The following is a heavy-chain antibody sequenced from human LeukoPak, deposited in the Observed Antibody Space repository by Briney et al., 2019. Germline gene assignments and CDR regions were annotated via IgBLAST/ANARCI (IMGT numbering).Heavy chain of an antibody. CDR1: GGTFSSYA. J-gene: IGHJ4*02. V-gene: IGHV1-69*05. D-gene: IGHD4-23*01. CDR3: ARGFDYGGSLAFDY. Sequence: ASVKVSCKASGGTFSSYAISWVRQAPGQGLEWMGGIIPIFGTANYAQKFQGRVTITTDESTSTAYMELSSLRSEDTAVYYCARGFDYGGSLAFDYWGQGTLVTVSS. CDR2: IIPIFGTA.